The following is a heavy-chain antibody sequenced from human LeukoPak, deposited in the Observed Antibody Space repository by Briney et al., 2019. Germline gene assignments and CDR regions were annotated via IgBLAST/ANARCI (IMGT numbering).Heavy chain of an antibody. CDR3: ARGNSNFDY. V-gene: IGHV3-20*01. CDR1: GFTSDDYG. Sequence: GGSLRLSCAAAGFTSDDYGMSWVRQAPGKGLEWVSGIHRNGGSTGYADSVKGRFTISRDNAKNSLYLQMNSLRAEDTALYHCARGNSNFDYWGQGTLVTVSS. CDR2: IHRNGGST. D-gene: IGHD1-7*01. J-gene: IGHJ4*02.